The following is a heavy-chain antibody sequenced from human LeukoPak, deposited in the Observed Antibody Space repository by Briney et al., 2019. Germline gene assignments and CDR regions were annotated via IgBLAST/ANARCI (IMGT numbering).Heavy chain of an antibody. J-gene: IGHJ4*02. CDR2: IYISGST. V-gene: IGHV4-4*07. D-gene: IGHD5-12*01. Sequence: LETLSLTCTVSGGSFSNYYWSWLRQPAGKGLEWIGRIYISGSTNYNPSLKSRLTMSVDTSKNQFSLKLSSLTAADTAVYYCARETSGHDYWGQGTLVTVSS. CDR1: GGSFSNYY. CDR3: ARETSGHDY.